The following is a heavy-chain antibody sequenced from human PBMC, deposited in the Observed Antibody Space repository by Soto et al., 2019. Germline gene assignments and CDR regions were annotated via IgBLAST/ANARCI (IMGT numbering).Heavy chain of an antibody. Sequence: QVQLVESGGGVVQTGGSLRLSCVASGFTFRNYGMHWVRQAPGQGLEWVAVIWYDGSQKYEAESVKGRFTISRDNSKNMLYLQMDNLRHEDTAVYYCAILTRGSGWYTDLWGQGTLVLVSS. CDR3: AILTRGSGWYTDL. CDR2: IWYDGSQK. D-gene: IGHD6-19*01. J-gene: IGHJ4*02. V-gene: IGHV3-33*01. CDR1: GFTFRNYG.